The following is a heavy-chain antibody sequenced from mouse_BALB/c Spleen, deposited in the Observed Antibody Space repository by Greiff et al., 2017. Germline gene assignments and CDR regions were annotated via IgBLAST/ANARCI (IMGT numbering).Heavy chain of an antibody. Sequence: EVKLMESGGGLVKPGGSLKLSCAASGFTFSSYAMSWVRQTPEKRLEWVASISSGGSTYYPDSVKGRFTISRDNARNILYLQMSSLRSEDTAMYYCARGLLWSWFAYWGQGTLVTVSA. D-gene: IGHD2-1*01. CDR3: ARGLLWSWFAY. CDR2: ISSGGST. CDR1: GFTFSSYA. J-gene: IGHJ3*01. V-gene: IGHV5-6-5*01.